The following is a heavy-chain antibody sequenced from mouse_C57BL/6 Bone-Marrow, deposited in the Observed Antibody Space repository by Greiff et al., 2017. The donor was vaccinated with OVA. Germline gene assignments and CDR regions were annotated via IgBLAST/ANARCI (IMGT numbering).Heavy chain of an antibody. J-gene: IGHJ4*01. CDR2: ISDGGSYT. CDR3: AREGITTVVARYAMDY. CDR1: GFTFSSYA. Sequence: EVKLVESGGGLVKPGGSLKLSCAASGFTFSSYAMSWVRQTPEKRLEWVATISDGGSYTYYPDNVKGRFTISRDNAKNNLYLQMSHLKSEDTAMYYCAREGITTVVARYAMDYWGQGTSVTVSS. V-gene: IGHV5-4*01. D-gene: IGHD1-1*01.